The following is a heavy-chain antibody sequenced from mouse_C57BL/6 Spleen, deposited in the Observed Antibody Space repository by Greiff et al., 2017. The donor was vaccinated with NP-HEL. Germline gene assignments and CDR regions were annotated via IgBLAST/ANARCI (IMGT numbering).Heavy chain of an antibody. CDR2: IYPGSGST. CDR3: ARSDGYYYAMDY. J-gene: IGHJ4*01. CDR1: GYTFTSYW. V-gene: IGHV1-55*01. D-gene: IGHD2-3*01. Sequence: QVQLQQPGAELVKPGASVKTSCKASGYTFTSYWITWVKQRPGQGLEWIGDIYPGSGSTNYNEKFKSKATLTVDTSSSTAYMQLSSLTSEDSAVYYCARSDGYYYAMDYWGQGTSVTVSS.